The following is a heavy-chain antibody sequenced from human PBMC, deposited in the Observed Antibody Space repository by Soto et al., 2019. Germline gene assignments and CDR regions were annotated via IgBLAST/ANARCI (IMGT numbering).Heavy chain of an antibody. J-gene: IGHJ4*02. Sequence: EVQLVESGGGLVQPGGSLRLSGAASGFTFSSYWMSWVRQAPGKGLEWVANIKQDGSEKYYVDSVKGRFTISRDNAKNSLYLQMNSLRAEDTAVYYCARASGYSGYDLGPYWGQGTLVTVSS. CDR2: IKQDGSEK. D-gene: IGHD5-12*01. CDR3: ARASGYSGYDLGPY. V-gene: IGHV3-7*01. CDR1: GFTFSSYW.